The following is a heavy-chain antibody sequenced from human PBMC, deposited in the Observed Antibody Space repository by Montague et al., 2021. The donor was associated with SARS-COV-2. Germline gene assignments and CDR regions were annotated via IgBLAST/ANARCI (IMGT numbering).Heavy chain of an antibody. V-gene: IGHV4-59*01. J-gene: IGHJ5*02. Sequence: SETLSLTCTVSGGSISSYYWSWIRQPPGKGLEWIEYIYYSGSTNYNPSLKSRVTISVDTSKNQFSLKLSSVTAADTAVYYCARDGSGSYYNVHQNWFDPWGQGTLVTVSS. CDR3: ARDGSGSYYNVHQNWFDP. D-gene: IGHD3-10*01. CDR2: IYYSGST. CDR1: GGSISSYY.